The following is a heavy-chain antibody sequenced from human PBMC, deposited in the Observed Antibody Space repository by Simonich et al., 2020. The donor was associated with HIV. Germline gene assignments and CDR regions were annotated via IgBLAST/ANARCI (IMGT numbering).Heavy chain of an antibody. J-gene: IGHJ4*02. CDR3: ARGRYYYGSGSYRYYFDS. CDR1: GGAFNDYS. CDR2: IHPSGRS. D-gene: IGHD3-10*01. V-gene: IGHV4-34*04. Sequence: QVQLQQWGAGLLKASETLSLTCAVYGGAFNDYSWSWIRQPLGKGLEWIGEIHPSGRSTNNPSAKSRATISGDPSQKLFSGKLNSVTAADTAVYYLARGRYYYGSGSYRYYFDSWGQGTLVTVSS.